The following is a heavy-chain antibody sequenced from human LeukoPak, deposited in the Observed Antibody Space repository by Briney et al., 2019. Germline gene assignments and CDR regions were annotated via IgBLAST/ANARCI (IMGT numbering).Heavy chain of an antibody. Sequence: GGSLRLSCAASGFTVSSNYMSWVRQAPGKGLEWVSVIYSGGNTYYADSVKGRFTISRDNSKNTLYLQMNSLRAEDTAVYYCARVGTGPLNWFDPWGQGTLVTVSS. J-gene: IGHJ5*02. CDR2: IYSGGNT. CDR1: GFTVSSNY. D-gene: IGHD1-14*01. V-gene: IGHV3-53*01. CDR3: ARVGTGPLNWFDP.